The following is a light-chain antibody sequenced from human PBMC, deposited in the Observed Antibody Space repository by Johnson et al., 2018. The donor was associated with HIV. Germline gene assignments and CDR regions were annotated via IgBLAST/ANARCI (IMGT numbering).Light chain of an antibody. CDR3: GTWDSSLSAGGV. V-gene: IGLV1-51*02. Sequence: QSVLTQPPSASGPPGQKVTISCSGSSSNIGNNYVSWYQQFPGTAPKLLIYENNKRPSGVPDRFSDSKSGTSATLGITGLQTGDEADYYCGTWDSSLSAGGVFGTGTKVTVL. CDR2: ENN. CDR1: SSNIGNNY. J-gene: IGLJ1*01.